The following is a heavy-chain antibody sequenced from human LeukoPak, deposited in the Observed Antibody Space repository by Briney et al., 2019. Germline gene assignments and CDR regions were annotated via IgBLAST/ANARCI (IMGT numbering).Heavy chain of an antibody. V-gene: IGHV4-39*01. CDR1: GGSISSSSYY. D-gene: IGHD5-18*01. Sequence: SETLSLTCTASGGSISSSSYYWGWIRQPPGKGLEWIGSIYYSGSTYYNPSLKSRVTISVDTSKNQFSLKLSSVTAADTAVYYCARRGGYSYGFDYWGQGTLVTVSS. CDR3: ARRGGYSYGFDY. J-gene: IGHJ4*02. CDR2: IYYSGST.